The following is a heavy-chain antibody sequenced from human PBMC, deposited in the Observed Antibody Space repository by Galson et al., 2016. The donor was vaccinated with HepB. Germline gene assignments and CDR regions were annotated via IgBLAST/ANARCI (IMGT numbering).Heavy chain of an antibody. J-gene: IGHJ6*02. CDR1: GYTFTSYN. D-gene: IGHD5-24*01. CDR2: INPSGSST. V-gene: IGHV1-46*01. CDR3: ERKRGTATIQDNGMDV. Sequence: SVKVSCKASGYTFTSYNMHWVRQAPGQGLEWMAIINPSGSSTRYAEKFQGRVTVTSDTSTGIVYMELRSLRSEDTAVYYCERKRGTATIQDNGMDVWGQGTTVTVSS.